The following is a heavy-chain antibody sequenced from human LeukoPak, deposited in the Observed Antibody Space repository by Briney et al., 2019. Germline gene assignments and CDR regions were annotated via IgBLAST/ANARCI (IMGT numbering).Heavy chain of an antibody. Sequence: PGGSLRLSCAASGFTFGSHGMHWVRQAPGKGLEWVAVIWYDGSNKYYADSVKGRFTISRDNSKNMLFLQMNSLTVEDTAVYYSARWGDGKKFDYWGQGTLLTVSS. J-gene: IGHJ4*02. CDR1: GFTFGSHG. V-gene: IGHV3-33*01. CDR3: ARWGDGKKFDY. D-gene: IGHD3-16*01. CDR2: IWYDGSNK.